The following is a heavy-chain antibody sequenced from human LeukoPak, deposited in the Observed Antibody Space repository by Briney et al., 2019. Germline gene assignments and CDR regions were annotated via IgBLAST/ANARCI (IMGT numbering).Heavy chain of an antibody. CDR2: IWYGGSNK. J-gene: IGHJ4*02. CDR3: ARDKGGLLWFRELLFYFDY. CDR1: GFTFSSYG. D-gene: IGHD3-10*01. Sequence: PGGSLRLSCAASGFTFSSYGMHCVRQAPGKGLEWVAVIWYGGSNKYYADSVKGRFTISRDNSKNTLYLQMNSLRDEDTAVYYCARDKGGLLWFRELLFYFDYWGQGTLVTVSS. V-gene: IGHV3-33*01.